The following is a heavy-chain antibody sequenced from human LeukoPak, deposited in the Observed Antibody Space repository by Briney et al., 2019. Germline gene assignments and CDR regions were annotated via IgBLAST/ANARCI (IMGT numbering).Heavy chain of an antibody. Sequence: PGGSLRLSCAASGFTFSTYEINWVRQAPGKGLEWVSYISSSGSTIYYADSVKGRFTISRDNAKNTLYLQMNSLRAEDTAVYYCARDPASYTAHMDVWGKGTTVTVSS. CDR3: ARDPASYTAHMDV. D-gene: IGHD2-2*02. CDR1: GFTFSTYE. V-gene: IGHV3-48*03. J-gene: IGHJ6*03. CDR2: ISSSGSTI.